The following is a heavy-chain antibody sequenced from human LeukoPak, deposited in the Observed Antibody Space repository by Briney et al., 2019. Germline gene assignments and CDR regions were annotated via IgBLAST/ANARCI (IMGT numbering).Heavy chain of an antibody. CDR2: ISGSGGST. CDR1: GFTFSSYA. V-gene: IGHV3-23*01. CDR3: AKEVGYSYGYFDY. J-gene: IGHJ4*02. Sequence: PGGSLRLSCAASGFTFSSYAMSWVRQAPGKGLEGVAGISGSGGSTYYADSVKGRFTISRDNSKNTLYLQMNSLRAEDTAVYYCAKEVGYSYGYFDYWGQGTLVTVSS. D-gene: IGHD5-18*01.